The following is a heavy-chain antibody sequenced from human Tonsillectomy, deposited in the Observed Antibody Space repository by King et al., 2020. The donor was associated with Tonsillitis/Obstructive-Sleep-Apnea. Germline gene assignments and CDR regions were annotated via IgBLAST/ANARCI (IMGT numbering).Heavy chain of an antibody. CDR2: ISYDGSNK. CDR3: ARDRAGQHYYYYMDV. CDR1: GFTFSSYA. V-gene: IGHV3-30*04. D-gene: IGHD6-13*01. Sequence: VQLVESGGGVVQPGRSLRLSCAASGFTFSSYAMHWVRQAPGKGLEWVAVISYDGSNKYYADSVKGRFTISRDNSKNTLYLQMNSLRAEDTAVYYCARDRAGQHYYYYMDVWGKGTTVTVSS. J-gene: IGHJ6*03.